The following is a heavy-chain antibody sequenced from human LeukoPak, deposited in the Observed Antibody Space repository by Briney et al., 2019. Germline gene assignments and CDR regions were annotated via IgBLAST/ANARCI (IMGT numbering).Heavy chain of an antibody. CDR2: IGSDGSST. CDR1: GFTFSNYW. Sequence: GGSLRLSCAASGFTFSNYWMHWVRQAPGKGLVWASRIGSDGSSTNYADSVKGRFTISRDNAKNMLYLQMNSLRVEDTAVYYCARGPIVGATTWFDPWGQGTLVTVSS. CDR3: ARGPIVGATTWFDP. J-gene: IGHJ5*02. V-gene: IGHV3-74*01. D-gene: IGHD1-26*01.